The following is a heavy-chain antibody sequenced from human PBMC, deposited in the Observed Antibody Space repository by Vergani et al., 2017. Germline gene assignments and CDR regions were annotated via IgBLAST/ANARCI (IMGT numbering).Heavy chain of an antibody. V-gene: IGHV4-38-2*01. Sequence: QVQLQESGPGLVKPSETLTLTCDVSDSSIMTNPYWGWFRQSPGKGLEWIGCIHHSGDTHYNSSLKSRGSISIVSSSKFSLRLTSVNAADTAIYYWARHPGSGGFFPSSFFFGMDVWGPRTTVPV. CDR1: DSSIMTNPY. CDR3: ARHPGSGGFFPSSFFFGMDV. CDR2: IHHSGDT. D-gene: IGHD3-10*01. J-gene: IGHJ6*01.